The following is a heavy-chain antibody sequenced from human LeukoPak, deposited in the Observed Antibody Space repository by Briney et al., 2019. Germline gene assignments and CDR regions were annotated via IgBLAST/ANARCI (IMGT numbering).Heavy chain of an antibody. CDR1: GFTFSSYA. D-gene: IGHD6-13*01. J-gene: IGHJ4*02. CDR3: AREWSSSWYYFDY. Sequence: PGGSLRLSCAASGFTFSSYAMHWVRQAPGKGLEWVAVISYDGSNKYCADSVKGRFTISRDNSKNTLYLQMNSLRAEDTAVYYCAREWSSSWYYFDYWGQGTLVTVSS. V-gene: IGHV3-30-3*01. CDR2: ISYDGSNK.